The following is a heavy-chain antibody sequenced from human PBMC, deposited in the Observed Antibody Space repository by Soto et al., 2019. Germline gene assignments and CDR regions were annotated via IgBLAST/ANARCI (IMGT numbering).Heavy chain of an antibody. CDR2: IYYSGST. D-gene: IGHD1-26*01. J-gene: IGHJ6*02. CDR1: GGSISSSSYY. CDR3: AREDYGIVGATTHYYYYYGMDV. Sequence: PSETLSLTCTVSGGSISSSSYYWGRIRQPPGKGLEWIGSIYYSGSTYYNPSLKSRVTISVDTSKNQFSLKLSFVTAADTAVYYCAREDYGIVGATTHYYYYYGMDVWGQGTTVTVSS. V-gene: IGHV4-39*01.